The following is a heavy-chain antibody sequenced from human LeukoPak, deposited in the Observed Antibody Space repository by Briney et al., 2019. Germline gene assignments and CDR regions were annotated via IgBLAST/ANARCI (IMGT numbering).Heavy chain of an antibody. CDR3: ARLQRDSSSWSLYNWFDP. D-gene: IGHD6-13*01. J-gene: IGHJ5*02. CDR2: IYYSGST. CDR1: GGSISSSSYY. Sequence: SETLSLTCTVSGGSISSSSYYWGWIRQPPGKGLEWIGSIYYSGSTYYNPSLKSRVTISVDTSKNQFSLKLSSVTAADTAVYYCARLQRDSSSWSLYNWFDPWGQGTLVTVSS. V-gene: IGHV4-39*01.